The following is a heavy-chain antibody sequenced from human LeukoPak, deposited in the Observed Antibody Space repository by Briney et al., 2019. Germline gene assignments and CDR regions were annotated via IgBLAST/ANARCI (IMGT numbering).Heavy chain of an antibody. V-gene: IGHV3-23*01. CDR3: AKDPSLYSGSYYPY. D-gene: IGHD1-26*01. CDR1: GFTFSSYA. Sequence: GVTLRLSCAASGFTFSSYAMSWVRQAPGKGLEWVSAISGSGGSTYYADSVKGRFTISRDNSKNTLYLQMNSLRAEDTAVYYCAKDPSLYSGSYYPYWGQGTLVTVSS. J-gene: IGHJ4*02. CDR2: ISGSGGST.